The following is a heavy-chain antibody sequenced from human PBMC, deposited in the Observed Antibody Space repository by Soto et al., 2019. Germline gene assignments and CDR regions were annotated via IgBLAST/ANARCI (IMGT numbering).Heavy chain of an antibody. J-gene: IGHJ6*02. D-gene: IGHD6-6*01. CDR2: INPNGGST. CDR1: EYTFATYY. Sequence: QVQLVPSGAEVKKPGASVKVSCTASEYTFATYYIHWVRQAPGQGLEWMGIINPNGGSTTYAQRLQGRVTMTRDTSTSTVYMEQSSLRSEDTAVYYWAREGTAGSSSHYFYYGMDVWGQGTTVTVSS. V-gene: IGHV1-46*04. CDR3: AREGTAGSSSHYFYYGMDV.